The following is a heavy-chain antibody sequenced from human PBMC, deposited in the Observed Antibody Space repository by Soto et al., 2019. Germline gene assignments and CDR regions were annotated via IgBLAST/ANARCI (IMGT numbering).Heavy chain of an antibody. Sequence: SETLSLTCTVSGGSISPYFWSWIRQPPGKGLEWIGYIFYSGSTNYNPSLTSRVTISVDTSKNQFSLKLSSVTAADMAVYYCARGRYYGSGTPIKYFDLWGRGTLVTVSS. CDR2: IFYSGST. CDR3: ARGRYYGSGTPIKYFDL. V-gene: IGHV4-59*01. CDR1: GGSISPYF. J-gene: IGHJ2*01. D-gene: IGHD3-10*01.